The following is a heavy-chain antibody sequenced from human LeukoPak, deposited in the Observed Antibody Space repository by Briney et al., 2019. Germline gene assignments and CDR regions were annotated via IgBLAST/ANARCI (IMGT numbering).Heavy chain of an antibody. Sequence: GESLKISCKGSGSSLTSYWIGWVRQMPGKGLEWMGIIYPGDSDTRYSPSFQGQVTISADKSISTAYLQWSSLKASDTAMYYCARRMGVKQQFNWFDPWGQGTLVTVSS. CDR2: IYPGDSDT. D-gene: IGHD6-13*01. J-gene: IGHJ5*02. CDR3: ARRMGVKQQFNWFDP. CDR1: GSSLTSYW. V-gene: IGHV5-51*01.